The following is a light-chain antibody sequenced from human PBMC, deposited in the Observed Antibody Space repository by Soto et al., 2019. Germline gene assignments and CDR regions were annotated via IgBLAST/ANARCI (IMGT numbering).Light chain of an antibody. CDR3: QQYNNWLALT. Sequence: EIVMTQSPATLSVSSGERATLSCRASQSVSSNLAWYQQKPGQAPRRLIYGASPRATGIPARFSGSGSGTEFTLTISSLQSEDFAVYYCQQYNNWLALTFGGGTKVEIK. V-gene: IGKV3-15*01. J-gene: IGKJ4*01. CDR1: QSVSSN. CDR2: GAS.